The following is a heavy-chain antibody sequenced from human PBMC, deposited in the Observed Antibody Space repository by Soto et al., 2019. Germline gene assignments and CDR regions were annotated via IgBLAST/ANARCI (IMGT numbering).Heavy chain of an antibody. Sequence: PGESLKISCKGSGYSFTSYWIGWVRQMPGKGLGWMGIIYPGDSDTRYSPSFQGQVTISADKSISTAYLQWSSLKASNTAMYYCARRGGLWFGEPGSWFDPWGQGTLVTVSS. CDR3: ARRGGLWFGEPGSWFDP. CDR2: IYPGDSDT. J-gene: IGHJ5*02. CDR1: GYSFTSYW. D-gene: IGHD3-10*01. V-gene: IGHV5-51*01.